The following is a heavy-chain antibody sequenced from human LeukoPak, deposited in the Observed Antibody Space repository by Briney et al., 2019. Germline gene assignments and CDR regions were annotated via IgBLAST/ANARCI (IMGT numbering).Heavy chain of an antibody. J-gene: IGHJ4*02. CDR3: ARDKECLDY. CDR2: IWYDGSNK. V-gene: IGHV3-33*01. CDR1: GFTFSTYG. D-gene: IGHD5/OR15-5a*01. Sequence: GGSLRLSCAASGFTFSTYGTHWVRQAPGKGLEWVAVIWYDGSNKYYADSVKGRFTISRDNSKNTLYLQMNSLRAEDTAVYYCARDKECLDYWGQGTLVTVSS.